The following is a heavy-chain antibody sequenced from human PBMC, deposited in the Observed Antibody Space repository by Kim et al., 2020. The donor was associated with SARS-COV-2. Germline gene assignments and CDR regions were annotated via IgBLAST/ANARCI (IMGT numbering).Heavy chain of an antibody. CDR2: LYVTGST. CDR3: ARAEYRYGYVGFFDY. Sequence: SETLSLTCTVSGDSISSGYYYWSWIRQPAGKGLEWIGRLYVTGSTNYNPSLKSRVTISIDTSNKQFSLKLTSVAAADTAFYYCARAEYRYGYVGFFDYWGQGTLLSVSS. J-gene: IGHJ4*02. CDR1: GDSISSGYYY. D-gene: IGHD5-18*01. V-gene: IGHV4-61*02.